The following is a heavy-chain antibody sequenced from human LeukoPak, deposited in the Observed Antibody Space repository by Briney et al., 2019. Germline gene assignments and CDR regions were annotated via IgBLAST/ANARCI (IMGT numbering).Heavy chain of an antibody. J-gene: IGHJ4*01. CDR2: VHLDGRT. D-gene: IGHD3-3*01. CDR3: AREGGFYRPLDY. CDR1: GGSVTSTNL. Sequence: SGTLSLTCGVSGGSVTSTNLWTWVRQPPGKGLEWIGEVHLDGRTNYNPSLKSRLTMSVDLSENHISLKLTSVTAADTAVYYCAREGGFYRPLDYSRQGTLVTVSS. V-gene: IGHV4-4*02.